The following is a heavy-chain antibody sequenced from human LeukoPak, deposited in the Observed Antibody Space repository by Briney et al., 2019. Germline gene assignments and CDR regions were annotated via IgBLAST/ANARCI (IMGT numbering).Heavy chain of an antibody. J-gene: IGHJ4*02. D-gene: IGHD1-26*01. CDR2: IYYSGNT. Sequence: PSETLSLTCTVSGASISSSSYYWAWIRQPPGKGLEWIGSIYYSGNTFYNPSLKSRVTISVDTSKNQFSLKLSSVTAADTAVYYCARHSSGSYYDPLDYWGQGTLVTVSS. CDR3: ARHSSGSYYDPLDY. CDR1: GASISSSSYY. V-gene: IGHV4-39*01.